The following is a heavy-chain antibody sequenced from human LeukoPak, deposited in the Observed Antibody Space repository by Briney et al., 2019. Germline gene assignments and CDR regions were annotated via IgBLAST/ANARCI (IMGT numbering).Heavy chain of an antibody. V-gene: IGHV3-48*04. J-gene: IGHJ5*02. CDR2: ISSSSSTI. CDR3: ARAPYDYSNYFA. D-gene: IGHD4-11*01. Sequence: GGSLRLSCAASGFTFSSYSMIWVRRAPGKGLEWVSHISSSSSTIYYEDPVKGRFTISRDNAKNSLYLQMNSLRAEDTAVYYCARAPYDYSNYFAWGQGTLVTVSS. CDR1: GFTFSSYS.